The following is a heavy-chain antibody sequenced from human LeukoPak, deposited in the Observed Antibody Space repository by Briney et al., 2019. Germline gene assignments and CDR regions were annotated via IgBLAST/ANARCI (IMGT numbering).Heavy chain of an antibody. CDR3: ARESYYYDSSAPEGPKGIWFDP. V-gene: IGHV4-59*01. CDR1: GGSISSYY. Sequence: SETLSLTCTVSGGSISSYYWSWIRRPPGKGLEWIGYIYYSGSTNYNPSLKSRVTISVDTSKNQFSLKLSSVTAADTAVYYCARESYYYDSSAPEGPKGIWFDPWGQGTLVTVSS. D-gene: IGHD3-22*01. J-gene: IGHJ5*02. CDR2: IYYSGST.